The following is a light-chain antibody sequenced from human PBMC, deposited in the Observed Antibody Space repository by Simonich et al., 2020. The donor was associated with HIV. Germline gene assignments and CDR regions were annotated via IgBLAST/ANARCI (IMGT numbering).Light chain of an antibody. V-gene: IGKV1-9*01. CDR1: QGISSS. CDR2: AAS. J-gene: IGKJ1*01. Sequence: IQLTQSPSFLSASVVKRITITWRASQGISSSLTWYQQKPGKAPKILIYAASTLQSGGPSRCSGGESGTEFTLTISSMQPEDFATYYCQQLKGYPPTFGQGTRVEF. CDR3: QQLKGYPPT.